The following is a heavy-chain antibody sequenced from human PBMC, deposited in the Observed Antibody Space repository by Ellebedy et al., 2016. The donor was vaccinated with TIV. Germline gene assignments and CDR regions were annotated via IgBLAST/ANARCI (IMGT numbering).Heavy chain of an antibody. CDR2: INPSGGST. V-gene: IGHV1-46*01. Sequence: ASVRVSCKASGYTFTKYYMHWVRQAPGQGLEWMGMINPSGGSTSYAQKFQGRVTMTRDTSTSTVYMELSSLRSEDTAVYYCTCLQLGIADYFDYWGQGALVTVSS. CDR1: GYTFTKYY. CDR3: TCLQLGIADYFDY. D-gene: IGHD6-13*01. J-gene: IGHJ4*02.